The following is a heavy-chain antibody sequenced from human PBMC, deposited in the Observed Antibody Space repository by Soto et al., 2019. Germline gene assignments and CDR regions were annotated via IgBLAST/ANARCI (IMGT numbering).Heavy chain of an antibody. CDR3: AREWRLEATVTRYGMDV. J-gene: IGHJ6*02. CDR1: GFTFSSYG. Sequence: QTGGSLRLSCAASGFTFSSYGMHWVRQAPGKGLEWVAVIWYDGSNKYYADSVKGRFTISRDNSKNTLYLQMNSLRAEDTAVYYCAREWRLEATVTRYGMDVWGQGTTVTVSS. D-gene: IGHD4-17*01. V-gene: IGHV3-33*01. CDR2: IWYDGSNK.